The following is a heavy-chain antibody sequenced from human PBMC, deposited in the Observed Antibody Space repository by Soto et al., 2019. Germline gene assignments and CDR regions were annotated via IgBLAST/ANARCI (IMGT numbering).Heavy chain of an antibody. CDR2: IFSNDEK. V-gene: IGHV2-26*01. D-gene: IGHD6-13*01. CDR3: ARIMYSSSWYFDY. J-gene: IGHJ4*02. CDR1: GFSLSNARMG. Sequence: SGPTLVNPTETLTLTCTVSGFSLSNARMGVSWIRQPPGKALEWLAHIFSNDEKSYSTSLKSRLTISKDTSKSQVVLTMTNMDPVDTATYYCARIMYSSSWYFDYWGQGTLVTVSS.